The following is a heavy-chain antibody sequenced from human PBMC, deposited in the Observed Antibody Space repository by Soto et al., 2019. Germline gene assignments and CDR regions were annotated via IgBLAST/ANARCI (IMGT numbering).Heavy chain of an antibody. D-gene: IGHD1-26*01. J-gene: IGHJ4*02. Sequence: ASVKVSCKTSGYTFTGHYIHWVRQAPQQGPEWMGEIGPESGATRYAEKFRGRVTMTMDTSITTVYMELRNLSPDNTAVYYCGRGRSGQIVIFYWGQGTPVTVSS. CDR3: GRGRSGQIVIFY. CDR1: GYTFTGHY. CDR2: IGPESGAT. V-gene: IGHV1-2*02.